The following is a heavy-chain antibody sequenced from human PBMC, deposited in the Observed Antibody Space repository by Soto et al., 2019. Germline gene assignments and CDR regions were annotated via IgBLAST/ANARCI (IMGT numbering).Heavy chain of an antibody. D-gene: IGHD3-10*01. J-gene: IGHJ6*02. CDR2: IIPIFGTA. CDR3: ARSGGVYYYYGMDV. CDR1: GGTFSSYA. Sequence: QVQLVQSGAEVKKPGSSVKVSCKASGGTFSSYAISWVRQAPGQGLEWMGGIIPIFGTANYAQKFQGRVTITANESTSTAYMERSSLRSEDTAVYYCARSGGVYYYYGMDVWGQGTTVTVSS. V-gene: IGHV1-69*12.